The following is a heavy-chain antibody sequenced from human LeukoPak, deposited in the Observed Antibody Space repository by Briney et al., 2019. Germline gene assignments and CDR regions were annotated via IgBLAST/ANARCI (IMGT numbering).Heavy chain of an antibody. V-gene: IGHV3-30*09. CDR2: VSYDGGDK. D-gene: IGHD6-13*01. CDR3: VREVAAGTD. Sequence: GGSLRLPCAASGVSLSGYGFISYAMRWVRQAPGEGLEWVAVVSYDGGDKNYADSVKGRFAISRDNSKNILYLQMNSLRAEDTAVYYCVREVAAGTDWGQGTLVTVSS. CDR1: GVSLSGYGFISYA. J-gene: IGHJ4*02.